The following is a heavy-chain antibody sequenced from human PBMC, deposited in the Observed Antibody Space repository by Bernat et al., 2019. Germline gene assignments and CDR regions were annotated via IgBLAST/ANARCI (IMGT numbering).Heavy chain of an antibody. V-gene: IGHV3-21*01. CDR2: SSSSSSYI. CDR3: ARGSYAARAFDI. J-gene: IGHJ3*02. D-gene: IGHD4-17*01. Sequence: EVQLVESGGGLVKPGGSLRLSCAASGFTFSSYIMNWVRQAPGKELELDESSSSSSSYIYYADSVKGRFTISRDNAKNSLYLQMNSLRAEDTAVYYCARGSYAARAFDIWGQGTMVTVSS. CDR1: GFTFSSYI.